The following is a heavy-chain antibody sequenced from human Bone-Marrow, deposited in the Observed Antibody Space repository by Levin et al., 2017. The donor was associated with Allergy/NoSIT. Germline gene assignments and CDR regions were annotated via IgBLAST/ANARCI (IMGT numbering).Heavy chain of an antibody. Sequence: SETLSLTCNVSGGSMSSGGFYWNWIRQPAGKGLEWIGRIYSSGTTNYNPSLKSRVTISIDTSKNYFSLKLTSVTAADSGAFYCAREWGYYGSGSYFDVWGQGSLVTVAS. D-gene: IGHD3-10*01. CDR3: AREWGYYGSGSYFDV. J-gene: IGHJ4*02. CDR1: GGSMSSGGFY. V-gene: IGHV4-61*02. CDR2: IYSSGTT.